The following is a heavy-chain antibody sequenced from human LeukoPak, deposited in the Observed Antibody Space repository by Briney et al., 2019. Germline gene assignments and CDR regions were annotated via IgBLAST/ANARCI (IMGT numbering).Heavy chain of an antibody. CDR2: ISYDASNK. J-gene: IGHJ1*01. CDR3: ASIAETDLQTEHYFQH. V-gene: IGHV3-30*04. D-gene: IGHD1/OR15-1a*01. Sequence: GRSLRLSSAASGFTFSSYAMHWVRQAPGKGLEWVAIISYDASNKYYADSVKGRFTISRDNSKNTLYLQMNSLGAEDTAVYYCASIAETDLQTEHYFQHWGQGTLVTVSS. CDR1: GFTFSSYA.